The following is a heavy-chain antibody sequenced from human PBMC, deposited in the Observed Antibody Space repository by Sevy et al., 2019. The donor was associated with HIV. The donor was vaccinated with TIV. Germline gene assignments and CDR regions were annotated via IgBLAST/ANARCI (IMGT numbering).Heavy chain of an antibody. Sequence: GGSLRLSCAASGFTFSSYWMSWVRQAPGKGLEWVANIKQDGSEKYCVDSVKGRFTISRGNAKNSLYLQMNSLRAEDTAVYYCARSYQPEYYDFWSGYYRYGMDVWGQGTTVTVSS. D-gene: IGHD3-3*01. CDR3: ARSYQPEYYDFWSGYYRYGMDV. V-gene: IGHV3-7*01. J-gene: IGHJ6*02. CDR1: GFTFSSYW. CDR2: IKQDGSEK.